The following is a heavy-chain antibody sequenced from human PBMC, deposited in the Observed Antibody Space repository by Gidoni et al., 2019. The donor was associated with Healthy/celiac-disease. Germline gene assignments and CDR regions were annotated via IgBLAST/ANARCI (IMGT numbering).Heavy chain of an antibody. CDR3: ANPGEAAAGSDAFDI. CDR1: GFPFTSYA. V-gene: IGHV3-23*01. Sequence: EVQLLESGGGLVQRGGSLRLSCAGPGFPFTSYAMSWVRPAPGKGLEWGSAISGRGGSTYNADSVKGRFTISRDNSKNTLYLQMNSLRAEDTAVYYCANPGEAAAGSDAFDIWGQGTMVTVSS. CDR2: ISGRGGST. J-gene: IGHJ3*02. D-gene: IGHD6-13*01.